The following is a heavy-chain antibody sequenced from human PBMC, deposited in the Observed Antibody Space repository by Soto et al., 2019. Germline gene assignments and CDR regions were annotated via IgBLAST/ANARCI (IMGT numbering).Heavy chain of an antibody. J-gene: IGHJ6*02. CDR1: GFTFSSYA. D-gene: IGHD6-13*01. CDR2: ISYDGSNK. V-gene: IGHV3-30-3*01. CDR3: ARDVRLYYSSSWYYYGMDV. Sequence: GGSLRLSCAASGFTFSSYAMHWVRQAPGKGLEWVAVISYDGSNKYYADSVKGRFTISRDNSKNTLYLQMNSLRAEDTAVYYCARDVRLYYSSSWYYYGMDVWGQGTTVTVSS.